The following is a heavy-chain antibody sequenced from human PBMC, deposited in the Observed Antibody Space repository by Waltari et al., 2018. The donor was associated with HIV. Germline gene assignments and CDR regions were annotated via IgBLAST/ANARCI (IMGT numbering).Heavy chain of an antibody. V-gene: IGHV1-2*02. CDR2: INPENGGT. Sequence: QVQLVQSGAEVKKPGASVKISCKASGYTFTGYYMHWVRQAPGKGLEWMGGINPENGGTKYAQKFQGRVTMTRDTSISTAYMELSRLRSDDTAVYYCARDICNGGSCYSYYFDYWGQGTLVTVSS. J-gene: IGHJ4*02. CDR3: ARDICNGGSCYSYYFDY. CDR1: GYTFTGYY. D-gene: IGHD2-15*01.